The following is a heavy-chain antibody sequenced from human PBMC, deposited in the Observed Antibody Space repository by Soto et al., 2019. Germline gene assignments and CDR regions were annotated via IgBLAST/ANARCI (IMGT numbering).Heavy chain of an antibody. V-gene: IGHV3-23*01. Sequence: EVQLLESGGGLVQPWGSLRLSCAASGFTFSSYAMSWVRQAPGKGLEWVSAISGSGGSTYYADSVKGRFTISRDNSKNTLYLQMNSLRAEDTAVYYCAKDNGVVVAVYYFDYWGQGTLVTVSS. CDR1: GFTFSSYA. CDR2: ISGSGGST. J-gene: IGHJ4*02. D-gene: IGHD2-15*01. CDR3: AKDNGVVVAVYYFDY.